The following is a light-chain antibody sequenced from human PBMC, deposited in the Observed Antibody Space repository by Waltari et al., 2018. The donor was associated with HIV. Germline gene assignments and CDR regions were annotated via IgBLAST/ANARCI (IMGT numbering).Light chain of an antibody. CDR2: GAS. V-gene: IGKV3-20*01. Sequence: EIVLTQSPGTLSLSPGERATLSCRASQSVTSSYLTWYQQKPGQAPRLLIYGASSRATGIPDRFCGSGSGTDFTLTISRLEPEDSAVYFCQQYGSSPLYSFGQGTKLEI. CDR3: QQYGSSPLYS. J-gene: IGKJ2*01. CDR1: QSVTSSY.